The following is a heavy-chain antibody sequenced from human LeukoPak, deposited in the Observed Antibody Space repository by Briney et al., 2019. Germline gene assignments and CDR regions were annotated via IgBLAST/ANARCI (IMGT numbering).Heavy chain of an antibody. V-gene: IGHV3-33*01. Sequence: AGGSLRLSCAGPGFTFGGYGMHWFRQTPGKGLEWVAVIAYDGSRAFYADSVKGRFTISRDNSKNTMSVQMDDLRAEDTAVYYCTRYNNDHFDYWGRGTLVTVSS. CDR1: GFTFGGYG. CDR2: IAYDGSRA. CDR3: TRYNNDHFDY. J-gene: IGHJ4*02. D-gene: IGHD1-14*01.